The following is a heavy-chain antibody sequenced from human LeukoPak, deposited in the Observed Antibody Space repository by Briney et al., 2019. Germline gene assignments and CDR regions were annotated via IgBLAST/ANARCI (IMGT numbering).Heavy chain of an antibody. V-gene: IGHV4-30-2*01. CDR2: IYHSGST. CDR3: ARILVAARRSVWFDP. Sequence: SQTLSLTCAVSGGSISSGGYSWSWIRQPPGKGLEWIGYIYHSGSTYYNPSLKSRVTISVDRSKNQFSLKLSSVTAADTAVYYCARILVAARRSVWFDPWGQGTLVTVSS. J-gene: IGHJ5*02. CDR1: GGSISSGGYS. D-gene: IGHD5-12*01.